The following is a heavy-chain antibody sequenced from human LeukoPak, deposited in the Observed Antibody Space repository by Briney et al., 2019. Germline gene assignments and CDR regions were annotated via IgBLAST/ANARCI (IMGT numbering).Heavy chain of an antibody. V-gene: IGHV1-18*01. CDR3: ARVGYCSSASCKAYYAFDI. D-gene: IGHD2-2*01. J-gene: IGHJ3*02. CDR1: GYTFTSYG. Sequence: ASVKVSCKASGYTFTSYGISWVRQAPGQGLEWMGWISAYNGNTNYAQKLQGRVTMTTDTSTSTAYMELRSLRSDDTAVYYCARVGYCSSASCKAYYAFDIWGQGTVVTVSS. CDR2: ISAYNGNT.